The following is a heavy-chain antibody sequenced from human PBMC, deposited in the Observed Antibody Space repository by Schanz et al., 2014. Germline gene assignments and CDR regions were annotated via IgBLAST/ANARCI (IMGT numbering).Heavy chain of an antibody. J-gene: IGHJ4*02. V-gene: IGHV3-48*04. D-gene: IGHD3-22*01. CDR2: IATSSSTR. CDR1: GFTFSNYA. CDR3: AKDPSHGDYDYYFDY. Sequence: EVQLLESGGGLVRPGGSLRLSCAASGFTFSNYAMSWVRQAPGKGLEWVSYIATSSSTRHYADSVKGRFTISRDNAKNSLYLQMNSLRAEDTAVFYCAKDPSHGDYDYYFDYWGQGTLVTVSS.